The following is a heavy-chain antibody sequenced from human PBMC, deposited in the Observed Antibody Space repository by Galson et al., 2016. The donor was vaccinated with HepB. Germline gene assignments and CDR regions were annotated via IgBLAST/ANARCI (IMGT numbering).Heavy chain of an antibody. CDR2: INWYGGST. Sequence: SLRLSCAASGFKFDDYGMSWVRQAPGKGLEWVSGINWYGGSTGYVDSVKGRFTISRDNAKSSLYLQMNSPRAEDTALYYCARATPYYDILTGYYNYYFDYWGQGTLVTVSS. CDR3: ARATPYYDILTGYYNYYFDY. V-gene: IGHV3-20*04. D-gene: IGHD3-9*01. J-gene: IGHJ4*02. CDR1: GFKFDDYG.